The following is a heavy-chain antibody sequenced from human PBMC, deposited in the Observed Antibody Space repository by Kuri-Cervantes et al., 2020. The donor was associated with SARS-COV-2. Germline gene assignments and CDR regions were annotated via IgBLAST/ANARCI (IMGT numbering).Heavy chain of an antibody. D-gene: IGHD3-16*01. CDR2: INHSGST. J-gene: IGHJ4*01. V-gene: IGHV4-34*01. Sequence: SQTLSLTCAVYGGSFSGYYWSWIRQPPGKGLEWIGEINHSGSTNYNPSLKSRVTISVDTSKNQFSLKLSSVTAADTAVYYCARDGAFNFAYWGQGNLVTVAS. CDR1: GGSFSGYY. CDR3: ARDGAFNFAY.